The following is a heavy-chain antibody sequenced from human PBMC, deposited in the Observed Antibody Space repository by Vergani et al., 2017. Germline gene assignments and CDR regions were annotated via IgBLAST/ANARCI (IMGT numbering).Heavy chain of an antibody. CDR1: GASIRSSNYY. CDR3: ARHSTVEWLVKLGWIDP. V-gene: IGHV4-39*01. D-gene: IGHD6-19*01. J-gene: IGHJ5*02. CDR2: IYYTGSP. Sequence: QLQLQESGPGLVKPSATLSLTCSVSGASIRSSNYYCGWIRQPPGKGLEWIASIYYTGSPYYNPSPKSRVTISVDTSKNQFSLKLSSVTAADTAVYFCARHSTVEWLVKLGWIDPWGQGILVTVSS.